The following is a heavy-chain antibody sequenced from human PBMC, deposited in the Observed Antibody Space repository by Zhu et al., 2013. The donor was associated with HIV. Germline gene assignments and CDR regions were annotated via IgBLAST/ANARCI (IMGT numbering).Heavy chain of an antibody. CDR1: GYTFTSYA. CDR2: IIPITGTA. D-gene: IGHD5-18*01. CDR3: ARDLGYSYGPKYFDY. V-gene: IGHV1-69*01. Sequence: VQLVQSGAEVKKPGASVKVSCKASGYTFTSYAITWVRQAPGQGLEWMGGIIPITGTANYAQKFQGRVTITADESTSTAYMELSSLRSEDTAVYYCARDLGYSYGPKYFDYWGQGTLVTVSS. J-gene: IGHJ4*02.